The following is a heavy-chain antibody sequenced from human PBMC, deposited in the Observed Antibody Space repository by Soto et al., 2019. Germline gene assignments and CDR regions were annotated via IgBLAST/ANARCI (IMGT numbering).Heavy chain of an antibody. CDR1: GFIFSNCW. V-gene: IGHV3-74*01. CDR3: AREASAFLEWLPNVGMDV. J-gene: IGHJ6*02. Sequence: PGGSLRLSCVASGFIFSNCWMHWVRQAPGMGLVWVSHINSDGSSTTYADSVKGRFTISRDNAKNTLYLQMNSLRAEDTAVYYCAREASAFLEWLPNVGMDVWGQGTTVTVSS. CDR2: INSDGSST. D-gene: IGHD3-3*01.